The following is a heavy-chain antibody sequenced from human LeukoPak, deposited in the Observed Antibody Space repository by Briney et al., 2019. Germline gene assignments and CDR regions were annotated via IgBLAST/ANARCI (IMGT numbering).Heavy chain of an antibody. V-gene: IGHV3-48*03. Sequence: PGGSLRLSCAASGFTFSNYEMNWVRQAPGKGLEWVSYISSSGTTIYYADSVKGRFTISRDYAKKSLYLQMNSLRAEDTAVYYCARIHTSISGEDFPRVFDYWGQGTLVTVSS. D-gene: IGHD7-27*01. J-gene: IGHJ4*02. CDR2: ISSSGTTI. CDR3: ARIHTSISGEDFPRVFDY. CDR1: GFTFSNYE.